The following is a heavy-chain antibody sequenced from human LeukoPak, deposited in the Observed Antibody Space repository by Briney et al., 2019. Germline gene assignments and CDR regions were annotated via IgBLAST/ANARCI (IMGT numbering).Heavy chain of an antibody. CDR3: ATLVWEDPRVELLLDSNFNY. D-gene: IGHD1-26*01. J-gene: IGHJ4*02. CDR1: GFTVSSKY. Sequence: GGSLRLSCEASGFTVSSKYMAWVRQAPGKGLEWVSVIYCGASAYYAASVKGRFTISTGNSKNTLYLLLDSLRVEDTAVYYCATLVWEDPRVELLLDSNFNYWGQGTLVTVSS. V-gene: IGHV3-53*01. CDR2: IYCGASA.